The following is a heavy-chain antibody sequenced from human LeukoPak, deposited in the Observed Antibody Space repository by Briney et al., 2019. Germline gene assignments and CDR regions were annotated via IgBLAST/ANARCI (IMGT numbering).Heavy chain of an antibody. CDR3: ARGPRIAARLRANYYYMDA. Sequence: PSETLSLTCAVYGGPFSGYYWSWIRQPPGKGLEWIGEINHSGSTNYNPSLKSRVTISVDTSKNQFSLKLSSVTAADTAVYYCARGPRIAARLRANYYYMDAWGKGTTVTVSS. CDR2: INHSGST. V-gene: IGHV4-34*01. CDR1: GGPFSGYY. D-gene: IGHD6-6*01. J-gene: IGHJ6*03.